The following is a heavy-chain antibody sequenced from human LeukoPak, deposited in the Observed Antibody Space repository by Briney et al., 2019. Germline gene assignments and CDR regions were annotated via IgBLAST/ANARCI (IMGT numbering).Heavy chain of an antibody. D-gene: IGHD2-2*01. CDR2: IYYSGST. Sequence: PSETLSLTCTVSGGSISSSSYYWGWIRQPPGKGLEWIGSIYYSGSTYYNPSLKSRVTISVDTSKNQFSLKLSSVTAADTAVYYCARHGIVVVPAAKGWFDPWGQGTLVTVSS. J-gene: IGHJ5*02. CDR1: GGSISSSSYY. CDR3: ARHGIVVVPAAKGWFDP. V-gene: IGHV4-39*01.